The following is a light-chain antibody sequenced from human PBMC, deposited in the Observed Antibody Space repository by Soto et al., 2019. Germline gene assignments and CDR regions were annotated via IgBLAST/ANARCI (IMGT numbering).Light chain of an antibody. Sequence: DIQMTQSPSSLSASVGDTLTITCGASQSISTYLNWYQKKPGKAPNXXIYDASRLQSGVPSRFSGSGGGTDFTLSISSVQPEDFATYFCQQSYMDPITFGQGTRLEI. CDR2: DAS. CDR1: QSISTY. J-gene: IGKJ5*01. CDR3: QQSYMDPIT. V-gene: IGKV1-39*01.